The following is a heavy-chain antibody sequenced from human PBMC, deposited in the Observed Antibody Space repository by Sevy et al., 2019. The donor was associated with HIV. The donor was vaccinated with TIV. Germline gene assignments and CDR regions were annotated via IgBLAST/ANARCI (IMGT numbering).Heavy chain of an antibody. CDR3: AKGARCSGGSCYSPRAFDL. D-gene: IGHD2-15*01. CDR2: ISGPGGST. Sequence: GGSLRLSCAASGFTFTSYAMRWVRQAPGMGLEWVSAISGPGGSTYYADSVKGRFTISRDNSKNTLYLQMNSLRAEDTAVYYCAKGARCSGGSCYSPRAFDLWGQGTMVTVSS. V-gene: IGHV3-23*01. J-gene: IGHJ3*01. CDR1: GFTFTSYA.